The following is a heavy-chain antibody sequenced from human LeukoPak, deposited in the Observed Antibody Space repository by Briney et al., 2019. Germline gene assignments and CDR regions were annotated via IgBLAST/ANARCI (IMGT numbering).Heavy chain of an antibody. D-gene: IGHD2-21*02. Sequence: SGTLSLTCAVSGGSISSSYWWSWVRQPPGKGLEWIGEVYHSGSTNYYPSLKSRVSISIEKSKNQFSLKLSSVTAADTAVYYCAGAYCGGDCYSGRAFDIWGQGTMVTVSS. CDR3: AGAYCGGDCYSGRAFDI. CDR1: GGSISSSYW. V-gene: IGHV4-4*02. J-gene: IGHJ3*02. CDR2: VYHSGST.